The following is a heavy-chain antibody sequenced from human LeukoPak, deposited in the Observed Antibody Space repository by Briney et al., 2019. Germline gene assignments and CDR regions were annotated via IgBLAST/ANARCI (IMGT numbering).Heavy chain of an antibody. CDR1: GYTVTDYG. J-gene: IGHJ4*02. CDR2: IIPIFGTA. V-gene: IGHV1-69*05. D-gene: IGHD6-19*01. CDR3: AKTPSRQWLVNYFDY. Sequence: ASVKVSCKASGYTVTDYGISWVRQAPGQGLEWMGRIIPIFGTANYAQKFQGRVTITTDESTSAAYMELSSLRSEDTAVYYCAKTPSRQWLVNYFDYWGQGTLVTVSS.